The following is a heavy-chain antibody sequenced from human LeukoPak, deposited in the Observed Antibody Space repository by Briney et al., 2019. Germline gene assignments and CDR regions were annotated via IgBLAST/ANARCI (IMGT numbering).Heavy chain of an antibody. CDR2: IYYSGST. D-gene: IGHD6-6*01. CDR3: ARAGIAARQALFDY. V-gene: IGHV4-61*01. J-gene: IGHJ4*02. CDR1: GGSISSGSYY. Sequence: SETLSPTCTVSGGSISSGSYYWSWIRQPPGKGLEWIGYIYYSGSTNYNPSLKSRVTISVDTSKNQFSLKLSSVTAADTAVYYCARAGIAARQALFDYWGQGTLVTVSS.